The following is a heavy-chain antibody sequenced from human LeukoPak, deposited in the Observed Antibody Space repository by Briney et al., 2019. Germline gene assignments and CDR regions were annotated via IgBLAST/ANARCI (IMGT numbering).Heavy chain of an antibody. CDR3: ASLGYYDSSGSDDY. V-gene: IGHV4-39*01. CDR1: GGSIGVTNYY. Sequence: SETLSLTCTVSGGSIGVTNYYWGWFRQPPGKGLEWIGNIFYSGSTFYNPSFQSRITISVDTSKNQFPLKLGSVTAADTAVYYCASLGYYDSSGSDDYWGQGTLVTVSS. J-gene: IGHJ4*02. CDR2: IFYSGST. D-gene: IGHD3-22*01.